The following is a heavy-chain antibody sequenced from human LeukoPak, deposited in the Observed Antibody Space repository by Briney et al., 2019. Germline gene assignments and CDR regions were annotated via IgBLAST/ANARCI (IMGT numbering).Heavy chain of an antibody. V-gene: IGHV1-69*04. J-gene: IGHJ6*02. D-gene: IGHD2-2*01. CDR1: GGTISRYA. Sequence: SVKVSCKASGGTISRYAISWVRQAPGQGLEWMGRIIPIFGIANYAQKFQGRVTITADKSTSTAYMELSSLRSEDTAVYYCARARTGVVPAAPYYYYGMDVWGHGTTVTVSS. CDR3: ARARTGVVPAAPYYYYGMDV. CDR2: IIPIFGIA.